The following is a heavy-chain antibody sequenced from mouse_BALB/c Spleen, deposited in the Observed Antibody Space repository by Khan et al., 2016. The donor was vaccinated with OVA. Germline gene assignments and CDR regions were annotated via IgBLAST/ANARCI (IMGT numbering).Heavy chain of an antibody. Sequence: VQLKQSGAELARPGASVKLSCKASGYTVTDYYINWVKQRTGQGLEWIGEISPGSGDTYYNERFKGKATLTADKSSSTAYMQLSSLTSEASAVYFCARRNYFGYTFAYWGQGTLVTVSA. CDR2: ISPGSGDT. CDR1: GYTVTDYY. V-gene: IGHV1-77*01. J-gene: IGHJ3*01. CDR3: ARRNYFGYTFAY. D-gene: IGHD1-2*01.